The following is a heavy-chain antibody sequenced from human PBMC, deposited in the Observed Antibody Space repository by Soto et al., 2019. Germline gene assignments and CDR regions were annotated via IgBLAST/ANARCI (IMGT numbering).Heavy chain of an antibody. J-gene: IGHJ2*01. CDR2: ISYDGSTK. CDR1: GFTFSSYA. CDR3: AKPVLVAARSVWYFDL. D-gene: IGHD2-15*01. Sequence: QVQLVESGGGVVQPGRSLRLACAASGFTFSSYAMQWVRQAPGKGLEWVGVISYDGSTKYYADSVKGRFTISRENSKNSLYLQMNRLRADDTAVYYCAKPVLVAARSVWYFDLWGRGTLVTVSS. V-gene: IGHV3-30-3*02.